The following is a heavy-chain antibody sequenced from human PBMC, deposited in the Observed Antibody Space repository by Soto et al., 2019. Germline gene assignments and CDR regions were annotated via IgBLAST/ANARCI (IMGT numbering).Heavy chain of an antibody. CDR3: AKDYRGYSYGYLDY. V-gene: IGHV3-30*18. J-gene: IGHJ4*02. D-gene: IGHD5-18*01. CDR2: ISYDGSNK. Sequence: GGSLRLSCAASGFPFSSNGMHWVRQAPGKGLEWVAVISYDGSNKYYADSVKGRFTISRDNSKNTLYLQMNSLRAEDTAVYYCAKDYRGYSYGYLDYWGQGTLVTVSS. CDR1: GFPFSSNG.